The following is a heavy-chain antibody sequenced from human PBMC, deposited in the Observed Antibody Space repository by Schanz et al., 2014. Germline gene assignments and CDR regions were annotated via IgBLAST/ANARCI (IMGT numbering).Heavy chain of an antibody. CDR3: ARDRSNNFDY. Sequence: QVQLVESGGGVVQPGTSLRLSCIASGFTFRDYGMHWVRQAPGKGLEWVANIKHDGSEKYHVDSVKGRFTISRDNSKNTLYLQMNSLRVEDTALYYCARDRSNNFDYWGQGTLVTVSS. V-gene: IGHV3-30*03. CDR2: IKHDGSEK. D-gene: IGHD2-2*01. CDR1: GFTFRDYG. J-gene: IGHJ4*02.